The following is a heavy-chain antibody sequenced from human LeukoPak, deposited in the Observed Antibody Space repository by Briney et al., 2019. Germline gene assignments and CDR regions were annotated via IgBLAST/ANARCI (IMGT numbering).Heavy chain of an antibody. V-gene: IGHV3-23*01. CDR2: ISGSGGST. D-gene: IGHD3-3*01. CDR1: GFTFSSYA. J-gene: IGHJ4*02. Sequence: GGSLRLSCAASGFTFSSYAMSWVRQAPGKGLEWVSAISGSGGSTYYADSVKGRFTISRDNSKNTLYLQMNSLRAEDTAVYYCAKDSTPLITIFGVVIDYFDYWGQGTLVTVSS. CDR3: AKDSTPLITIFGVVIDYFDY.